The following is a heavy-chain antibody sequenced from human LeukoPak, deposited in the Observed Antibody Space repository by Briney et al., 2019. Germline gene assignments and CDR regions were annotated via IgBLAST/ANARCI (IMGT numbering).Heavy chain of an antibody. CDR3: ARRRDYYESSGYSGDFDY. CDR2: IYYSGST. D-gene: IGHD3-22*01. V-gene: IGHV4-39*01. J-gene: IGHJ4*02. Sequence: PSETLSLTCTVSGGSISSSSYYWGWIRQPPGKGQEWIGSIYYSGSTYYNPSLKSRVTISVDTSKNQFSLKLSSVTAADTAVYYCARRRDYYESSGYSGDFDYWGQGTLVTVSS. CDR1: GGSISSSSYY.